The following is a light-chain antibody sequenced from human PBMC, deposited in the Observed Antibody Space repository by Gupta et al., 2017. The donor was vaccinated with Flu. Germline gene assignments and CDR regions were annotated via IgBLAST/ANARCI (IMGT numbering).Light chain of an antibody. V-gene: IGKV1-16*01. CDR1: QGIMDS. CDR2: SAS. Sequence: DIQMTQSPSSVSAFVGDRVTITCRASQGIMDSLVWFQQKPGKAPKSLILSASTLHSGVPSRFSGGGSGRVFTLTISSLQPEDFATYYCQQYFANPPTFGQGTKLEIK. J-gene: IGKJ2*01. CDR3: QQYFANPPT.